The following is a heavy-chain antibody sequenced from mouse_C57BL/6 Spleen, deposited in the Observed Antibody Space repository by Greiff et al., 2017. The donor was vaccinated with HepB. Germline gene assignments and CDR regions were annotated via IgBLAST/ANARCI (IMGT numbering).Heavy chain of an antibody. J-gene: IGHJ4*01. CDR3: ARSEGYYGNYDAMDY. V-gene: IGHV1-82*01. Sequence: VQLQQSGPELVKPGASVKISCKASGYAFSSSWMNWVKQRPGKGLEWIGRIYPGDGDTNYNGKFKGKATLTADKSSSTAYMQLSILTSEDSAVYFCARSEGYYGNYDAMDYWGQGTSVTVSS. CDR1: GYAFSSSW. CDR2: IYPGDGDT. D-gene: IGHD2-1*01.